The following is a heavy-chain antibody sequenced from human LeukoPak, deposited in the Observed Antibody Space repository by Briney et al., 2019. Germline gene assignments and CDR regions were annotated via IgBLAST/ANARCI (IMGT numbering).Heavy chain of an antibody. Sequence: GGSLRLSCAASGFTVSSNYMSWVRQAPGKGLEWVSIIYSGGSTYYADSVKARFTISRDHSQNTLYLQMNSLRAEDTAVYYCARVVSYYYGSGSYCWFDPWGQGTLVTVSS. V-gene: IGHV3-53*01. CDR1: GFTVSSNY. CDR2: IYSGGST. CDR3: ARVVSYYYGSGSYCWFDP. D-gene: IGHD3-10*01. J-gene: IGHJ5*02.